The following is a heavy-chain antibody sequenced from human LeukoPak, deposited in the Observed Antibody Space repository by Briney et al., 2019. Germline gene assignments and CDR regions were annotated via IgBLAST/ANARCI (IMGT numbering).Heavy chain of an antibody. CDR1: GYTFSNYD. D-gene: IGHD6-6*01. J-gene: IGHJ4*02. V-gene: IGHV1-46*01. CDR2: ITPSGGI. Sequence: ASVKVSCTASGYTFSNYDMNWVRQAPGQGLEWMGMITPSGGISYAQKFQGRVTMTRDMSTNTVYMELSSLRSEDTAVYYCARVDSTSPHELDYWGQGTLVTVSS. CDR3: ARVDSTSPHELDY.